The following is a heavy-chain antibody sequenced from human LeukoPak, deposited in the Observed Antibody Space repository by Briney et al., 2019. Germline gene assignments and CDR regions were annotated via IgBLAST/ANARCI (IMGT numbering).Heavy chain of an antibody. Sequence: SQTLSLTCALSGDSVSSNSAAWNWIRQSPSRGLEWLGRTYYRSQWYNDYAVSVKSRITINPDTSKNQFSLQLNSVTPEDTAVYYCAREVYSKQNYYYYMDVWGKGTTVTVSS. J-gene: IGHJ6*03. V-gene: IGHV6-1*01. CDR1: GDSVSSNSAA. D-gene: IGHD6-13*01. CDR2: TYYRSQWYN. CDR3: AREVYSKQNYYYYMDV.